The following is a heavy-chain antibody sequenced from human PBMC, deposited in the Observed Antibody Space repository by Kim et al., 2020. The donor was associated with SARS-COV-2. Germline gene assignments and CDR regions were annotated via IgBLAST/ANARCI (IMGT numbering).Heavy chain of an antibody. V-gene: IGHV1-8*01. CDR1: GYTFTSYD. CDR3: ARGEVFGGFNCGGDCDLEAEYFQH. Sequence: ASVKVSCKASGYTFTSYDINWVRQATGQGLEWMVWMNPNSNNTGYAQRFQGRVTMTRNTSISTAYMELSSLRSEDTAVYYCARGEVFGGFNCGGDCDLEAEYFQHWGQGTLVTVSS. J-gene: IGHJ1*01. CDR2: MNPNSNNT. D-gene: IGHD2-21*02.